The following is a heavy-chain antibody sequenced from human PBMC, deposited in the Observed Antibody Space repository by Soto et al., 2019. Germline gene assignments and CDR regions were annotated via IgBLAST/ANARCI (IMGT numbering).Heavy chain of an antibody. J-gene: IGHJ5*02. CDR3: ARGGLAARKGRWFDP. D-gene: IGHD6-6*01. V-gene: IGHV4-59*01. Sequence: LSLTCTVSGDSISNYYWGWIRQPPGKGLEWIGYIHYSGSTNYNPSLKSRVTISIDTPKNQFSLKVKSVTAADTAMYYCARGGLAARKGRWFDPWGQGTLVTVSS. CDR2: IHYSGST. CDR1: GDSISNYY.